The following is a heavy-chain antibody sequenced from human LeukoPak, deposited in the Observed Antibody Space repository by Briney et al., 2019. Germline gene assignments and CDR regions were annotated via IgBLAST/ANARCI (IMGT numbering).Heavy chain of an antibody. CDR1: GYTFTTRA. CDR3: ARDKESAGYYSGWFDP. Sequence: ASVKVSCKASGYTFTTRAIHWVRQAPGQRLEWMGWINAGNGNTKYSQKSQGRVTITRDTSASTAYMELSSLRSEDTAVYYCARDKESAGYYSGWFDPWGQGTLVTVSS. J-gene: IGHJ5*02. D-gene: IGHD3-22*01. V-gene: IGHV1-3*01. CDR2: INAGNGNT.